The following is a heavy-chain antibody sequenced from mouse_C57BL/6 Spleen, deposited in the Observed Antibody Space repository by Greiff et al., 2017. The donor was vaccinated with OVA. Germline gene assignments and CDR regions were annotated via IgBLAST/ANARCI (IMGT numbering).Heavy chain of an antibody. Sequence: VHVKQSGAELVRPGASVKLSCTASGFNIKDDYMHWVKQRPEQGLEWIGWIDPENGDTEYASKFQGKATITADTSSNTAYLQLSSLTSEDTAVYYCTEGSFYWGQGTTLTVSS. CDR3: TEGSFY. CDR1: GFNIKDDY. J-gene: IGHJ2*01. CDR2: IDPENGDT. V-gene: IGHV14-4*01.